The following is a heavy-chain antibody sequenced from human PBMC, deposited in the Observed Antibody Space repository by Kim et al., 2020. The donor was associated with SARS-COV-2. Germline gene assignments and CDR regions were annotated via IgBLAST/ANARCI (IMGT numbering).Heavy chain of an antibody. D-gene: IGHD3-9*01. CDR3: ASLQASVLTGDNWFDP. CDR2: IYHSGST. V-gene: IGHV4-4*02. J-gene: IGHJ5*02. Sequence: SETLSLTCAVSGGSISSSNWWSWVRQPPGKGLEWIGEIYHSGSTNYNPSLKSRVTISVDKSKNQFSLKLSSVTAADTAVYYCASLQASVLTGDNWFDPWGQGTLVTVSS. CDR1: GGSISSSNW.